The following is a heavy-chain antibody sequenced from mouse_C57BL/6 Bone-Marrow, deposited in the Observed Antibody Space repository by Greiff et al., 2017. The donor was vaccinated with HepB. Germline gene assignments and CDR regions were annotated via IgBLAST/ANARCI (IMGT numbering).Heavy chain of an antibody. D-gene: IGHD2-1*01. CDR1: GFNIKDDY. Sequence: VQLKQSGAELVRPGASVKLSCTASGFNIKDDYMHWVKQRPEQGLEWIGWIDPENGDTEYASKFQGKATITADTSSNTAYLQLSSLTSEDTAVYYCTGNAWFAYWGQGTLVTVSA. V-gene: IGHV14-4*01. CDR2: IDPENGDT. J-gene: IGHJ3*01. CDR3: TGNAWFAY.